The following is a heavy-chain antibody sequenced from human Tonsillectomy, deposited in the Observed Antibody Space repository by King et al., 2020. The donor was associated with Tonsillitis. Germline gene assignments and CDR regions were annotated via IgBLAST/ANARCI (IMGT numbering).Heavy chain of an antibody. J-gene: IGHJ4*02. CDR2: IFYNGNT. D-gene: IGHD3-3*01. Sequence: QLQESGPALVKPSQTLSLTCSVSGGSINSVDYYWSWIRQPPGKGLEWIGYIFYNGNTYYNPSLQGQATLSIDTSKNHFFLKLTSVTAADTAVYYCARAKIYYFDHWGQGTLVTVSS. CDR1: GGSINSVDYY. V-gene: IGHV4-30-4*01. CDR3: ARAKIYYFDH.